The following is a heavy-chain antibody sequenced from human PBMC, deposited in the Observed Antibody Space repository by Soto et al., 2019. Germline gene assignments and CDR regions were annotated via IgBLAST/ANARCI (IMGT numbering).Heavy chain of an antibody. Sequence: LSLTCAVSGFSISSGYFWGWIRQPPGKGPEWLGSIYHSGTTYYNPSVKGRVTISVDTSKNQFSLKVSSVTAADTAVYYCARDSSGYYWFDPWGQGTLVTVSS. CDR2: IYHSGTT. V-gene: IGHV4-38-2*02. J-gene: IGHJ5*02. CDR3: ARDSSGYYWFDP. D-gene: IGHD3-22*01. CDR1: GFSISSGYF.